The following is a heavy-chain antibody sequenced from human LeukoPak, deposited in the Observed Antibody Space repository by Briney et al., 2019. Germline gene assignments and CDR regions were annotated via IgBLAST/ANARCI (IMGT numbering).Heavy chain of an antibody. CDR3: ASSHRYNWNPFDY. V-gene: IGHV5-51*01. Sequence: GESLKISCKGSGYSFTSYWIGWVRQMPGKGLEWMGIIYPGDSDTRYSPSFQGQVTISADKSISTAYLQWSSLKASDTAMYYCASSHRYNWNPFDYWGQGTLVTVSS. J-gene: IGHJ4*02. CDR1: GYSFTSYW. CDR2: IYPGDSDT. D-gene: IGHD1-1*01.